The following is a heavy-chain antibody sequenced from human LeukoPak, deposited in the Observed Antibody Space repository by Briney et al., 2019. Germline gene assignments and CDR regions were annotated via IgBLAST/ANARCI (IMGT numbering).Heavy chain of an antibody. CDR1: GFTFSSYG. CDR3: AKDRYCSSTSCYGGYRFDP. D-gene: IGHD2-2*01. V-gene: IGHV3-30*02. J-gene: IGHJ5*02. CDR2: IRYDGSNK. Sequence: PGGSLRLSCAASGFTFSSYGMHWVRQAPGKGLEWVAFIRYDGSNKYYADSVKGRLTISRDNSKNTLYLQMNSLRAEDTAVYYCAKDRYCSSTSCYGGYRFDPWGQGTLVTVSS.